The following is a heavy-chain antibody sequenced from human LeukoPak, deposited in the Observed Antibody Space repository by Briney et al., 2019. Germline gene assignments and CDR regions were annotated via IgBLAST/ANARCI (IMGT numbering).Heavy chain of an antibody. CDR1: GGTFSSYA. J-gene: IGHJ4*02. Sequence: GSSVKVSCKASGGTFSSYAISWMRQAPGQGLEWMGGIIPIFGTANYAQKFQCRVTLTADESPSTAYMELSSLRSEDTAVYYCAREAGGYYDFWSGSYVDYWGQGTLVTVSS. CDR2: IIPIFGTA. V-gene: IGHV1-69*13. CDR3: AREAGGYYDFWSGSYVDY. D-gene: IGHD3-3*01.